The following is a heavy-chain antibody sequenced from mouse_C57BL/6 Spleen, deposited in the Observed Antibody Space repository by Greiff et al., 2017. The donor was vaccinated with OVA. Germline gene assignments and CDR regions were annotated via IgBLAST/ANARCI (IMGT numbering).Heavy chain of an antibody. CDR3: ARMVYDGPTRINYYAREY. J-gene: IGHJ4*01. V-gene: IGHV8-8*01. CDR2: IWWDDDK. D-gene: IGHD2-3*01. CDR1: GFSLSTFGMG. Sequence: QVTLKVSGPGILQPSQTLSLTCSFSGFSLSTFGMGVGWIRQPSGKGLEWLAHIWWDDDKYYNPALKSRLTISKDTSKHQVFRKIANVDCADTATYYCARMVYDGPTRINYYAREYWGQGTSVTVSS.